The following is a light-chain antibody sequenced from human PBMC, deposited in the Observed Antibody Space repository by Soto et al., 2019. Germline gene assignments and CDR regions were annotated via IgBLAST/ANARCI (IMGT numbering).Light chain of an antibody. CDR3: QQYDKYST. V-gene: IGKV1-5*01. CDR1: QTISVS. J-gene: IGKJ1*01. Sequence: IHMSQAPSTLSASVGDTVTITCRASQTISVSLAWYRQKPGKAPNLLIYDASTLQEGVPSRFSGSGSGTEFTLTVTRLQPDDFATYFCQQYDKYSTFGHGTKWIS. CDR2: DAS.